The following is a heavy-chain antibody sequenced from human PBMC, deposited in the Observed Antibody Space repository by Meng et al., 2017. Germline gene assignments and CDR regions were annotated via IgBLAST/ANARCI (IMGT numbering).Heavy chain of an antibody. CDR3: AGGYSYAYGY. V-gene: IGHV4-34*01. CDR1: GGSFSGYY. CDR2: INHSGST. D-gene: IGHD5-18*01. Sequence: QVNLHQLVAGLLQPSATLSLTCAVYGGSFSGYYWSWIRQPPGKGLEWIGEINHSGSTNYNPSLKSRVIISVDTSKNQFSLQLTSVTAADTAVYYCAGGYSYAYGYWGQGTLVTVSS. J-gene: IGHJ4*02.